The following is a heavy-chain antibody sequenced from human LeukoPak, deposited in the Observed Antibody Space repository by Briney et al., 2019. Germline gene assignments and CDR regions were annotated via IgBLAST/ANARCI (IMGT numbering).Heavy chain of an antibody. CDR2: ISAYNGNT. Sequence: ASVKVSCKASGYTFTSYGISWVRQAPGQGLEWMGWISAYNGNTNYAQKLQGRVTMTTDTSTSTAYMELRSLRSEDTAVYYCAVGKGGLVTWRFRWFDPWGQGTLVTVSS. J-gene: IGHJ5*02. CDR1: GYTFTSYG. V-gene: IGHV1-18*01. D-gene: IGHD3/OR15-3a*01. CDR3: AVGKGGLVTWRFRWFDP.